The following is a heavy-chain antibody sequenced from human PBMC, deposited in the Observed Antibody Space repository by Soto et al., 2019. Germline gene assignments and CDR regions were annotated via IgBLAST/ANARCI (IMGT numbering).Heavy chain of an antibody. CDR2: IIPIFDSS. CDR1: GGTFNNFA. D-gene: IGHD2-15*01. V-gene: IGHV1-69*06. J-gene: IGHJ6*02. Sequence: QVQLVQSGAEVKKPGSSVKVSCKASGGTFNNFAINWVRLAPGQGLEWMGGIIPIFDSSNYAQKFKDRVTITADKSTTTAYMELSSLTSDDTAIYYCARGTYCRGIGCYGGYYSYYDMDVWGQGTTVSVSS. CDR3: ARGTYCRGIGCYGGYYSYYDMDV.